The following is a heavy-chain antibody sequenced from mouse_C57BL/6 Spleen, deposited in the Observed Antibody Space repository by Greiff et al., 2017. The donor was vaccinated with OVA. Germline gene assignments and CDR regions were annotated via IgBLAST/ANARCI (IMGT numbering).Heavy chain of an antibody. Sequence: QVQLQQPGAELVMPGASVKLSCKASGYTFTSYWMHWVKQRPGQGLEWIGEIDPSDSYTNYNQKFKGKSTLTVDKSSSTAYMQLSSLTSEDSAVYYCARGVPITTVVGEYYFDYWGQGTTLTVSS. CDR2: IDPSDSYT. CDR3: ARGVPITTVVGEYYFDY. V-gene: IGHV1-69*01. J-gene: IGHJ2*01. D-gene: IGHD1-1*01. CDR1: GYTFTSYW.